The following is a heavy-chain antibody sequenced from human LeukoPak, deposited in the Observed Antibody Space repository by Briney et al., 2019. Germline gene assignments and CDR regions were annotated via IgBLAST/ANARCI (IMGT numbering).Heavy chain of an antibody. J-gene: IGHJ4*02. CDR3: ARTSYSSSWYFDY. Sequence: SETLSLTCAVSGGSISSGGYSWSWIRQPPGKGLEWIGSIYYSGSTYYNPSLKSRVTISVDTSKNQFSLKLSSVTAADTAVYYCARTSYSSSWYFDYWGQGTLVTVSS. CDR1: GGSISSGGYS. CDR2: IYYSGST. V-gene: IGHV4-30-2*03. D-gene: IGHD6-13*01.